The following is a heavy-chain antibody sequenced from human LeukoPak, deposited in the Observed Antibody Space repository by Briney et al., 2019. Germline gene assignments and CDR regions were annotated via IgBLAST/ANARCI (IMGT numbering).Heavy chain of an antibody. CDR2: IYYSGST. CDR1: GGSISSYY. D-gene: IGHD6-13*01. V-gene: IGHV4-59*12. CDR3: ARGLSSTWSADAFDI. Sequence: SETLSLTCTVSGGSISSYYWSWIRQPPGKGLEWIGYIYYSGSTNYNPSLKSRVTISVDTSKNPFSLKLSSVTAADTAVYYCARGLSSTWSADAFDIWGQGTMVTVSS. J-gene: IGHJ3*02.